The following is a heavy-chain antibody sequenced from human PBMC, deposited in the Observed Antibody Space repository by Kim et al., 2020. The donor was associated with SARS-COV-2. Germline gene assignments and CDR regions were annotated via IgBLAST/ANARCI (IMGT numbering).Heavy chain of an antibody. Sequence: STSDADSRKGRFTISRDDSKNTVYLQMNSLRAEDTAVYFCAREPSTYFDYWGQGTLVTVSS. J-gene: IGHJ4*02. CDR2: ST. CDR3: AREPSTYFDY. V-gene: IGHV3-66*01.